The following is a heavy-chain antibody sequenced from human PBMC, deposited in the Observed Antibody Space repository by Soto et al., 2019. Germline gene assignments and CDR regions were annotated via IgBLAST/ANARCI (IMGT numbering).Heavy chain of an antibody. CDR1: GYTFTSYA. D-gene: IGHD3-3*01. Sequence: GASVKVSCKASGYTFTSYAMHWVRQAPGQRPEWMGWINAGNGNTKYSQKFQGRVTITRDTSASTAYMELSSLRSEDTAAYYCARDPGITIFGVVIPPLDYFDYWGQGTLVTVSS. CDR3: ARDPGITIFGVVIPPLDYFDY. J-gene: IGHJ4*02. CDR2: INAGNGNT. V-gene: IGHV1-3*01.